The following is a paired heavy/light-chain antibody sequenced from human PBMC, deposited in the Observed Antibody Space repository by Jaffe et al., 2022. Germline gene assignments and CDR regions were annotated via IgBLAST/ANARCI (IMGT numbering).Light chain of an antibody. CDR2: EVS. Sequence: QSALTQPASVSGSLGQSITISCTGTSSDVAGYNYVSWYQQHPGKGPKLMIYEVSNRPTGVSHRFSGSKSGNTASLTISGLQAEDEADYYCSSYTRSSNYVFGTGTKLTVL. V-gene: IGLV2-14*03. CDR3: SSYTRSSNYV. J-gene: IGLJ1*01. CDR1: SSDVAGYNY.
Heavy chain of an antibody. J-gene: IGHJ4*02. D-gene: IGHD2-2*01. V-gene: IGHV3-74*01. CDR2: INSDGSAT. Sequence: EVQLVESGGGLVQPGGSLRLSCAASGFIFSTYWMHWVRQAPGKGLVWVSRINSDGSATNYADSVKGRFTISRDNAKDTLYLQMYSLRAEDTAVYYCARADHVPGGLDYWGQGTLVAVSS. CDR1: GFIFSTYW. CDR3: ARADHVPGGLDY.